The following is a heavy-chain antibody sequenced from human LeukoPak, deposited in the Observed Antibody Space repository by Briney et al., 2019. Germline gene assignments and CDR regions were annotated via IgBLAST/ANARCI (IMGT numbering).Heavy chain of an antibody. CDR1: GDSILSNY. CDR3: ARRSGSGYYYY. D-gene: IGHD3-22*01. V-gene: IGHV4-4*07. J-gene: IGHJ4*02. CDR2: IYGSGNT. Sequence: PSETLSLTCSVSGDSILSNYWSWIRQPAGKGLEWIGHIYGSGNTNYNPSLKSRVTMSVDNSKNQFSLKLSSVTAADTAVYYCARRSGSGYYYYWGQGTLVTVSP.